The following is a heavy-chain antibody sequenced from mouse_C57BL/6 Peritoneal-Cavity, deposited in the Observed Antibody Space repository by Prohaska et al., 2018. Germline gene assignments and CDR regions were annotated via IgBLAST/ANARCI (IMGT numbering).Heavy chain of an antibody. Sequence: SLTSYCVSCGLQPPGDVLQWLGVIWGDGSTNYHSAIIFRLSISKDNYKSQVFLKLNSLQTDDTATYYCAAYGSSYLYWYLDVWGTGTTVTVSS. V-gene: IGHV2-3*01. CDR2: IWGDGST. CDR1: SLTSYC. CDR3: AAYGSSYLYWYLDV. J-gene: IGHJ1*03. D-gene: IGHD1-1*01.